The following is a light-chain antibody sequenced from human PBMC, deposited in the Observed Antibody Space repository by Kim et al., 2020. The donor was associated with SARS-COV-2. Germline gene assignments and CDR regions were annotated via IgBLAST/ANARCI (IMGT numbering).Light chain of an antibody. Sequence: SASVGDRVTITGRASQSISTWLAWYQQKPGKAPKLLIYKASNLETGVPSRCRGSGSGTEFTLTISSLQPDDFATYYCQYYNSYSDAFGQGTKLEI. J-gene: IGKJ2*01. CDR3: QYYNSYSDA. CDR2: KAS. CDR1: QSISTW. V-gene: IGKV1-5*03.